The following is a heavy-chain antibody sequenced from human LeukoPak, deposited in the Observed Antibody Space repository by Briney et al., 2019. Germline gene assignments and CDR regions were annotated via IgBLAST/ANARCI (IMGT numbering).Heavy chain of an antibody. CDR2: IRYDGSNK. V-gene: IGHV3-30*02. CDR1: GFTFSSYG. J-gene: IGHJ6*03. D-gene: IGHD1-26*01. CDR3: AKVSGATIGYYYYYMDV. Sequence: GALRLSCAASGFTFSSYGMHWVRQAPGKGLEWVAFIRYDGSNKYYADSVKGRFTISRDNSKNTLYLQMNSLRAEDTAVYYCAKVSGATIGYYYYYMDVWGKGTTVTISS.